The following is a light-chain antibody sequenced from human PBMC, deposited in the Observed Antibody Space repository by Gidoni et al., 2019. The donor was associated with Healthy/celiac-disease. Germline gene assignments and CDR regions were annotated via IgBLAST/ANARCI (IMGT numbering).Light chain of an antibody. J-gene: IGKJ1*01. V-gene: IGKV3-20*01. CDR3: QQYGSSHWT. CDR1: QSVSSSY. CDR2: GAS. Sequence: EIVLTQSPGTRSLSPGERATLSCRASQSVSSSYLAWYQQKPGQAPRLLIYGASSRATGIPDRFSGSGSGTDFTLTISRLEPEDFAVYYCQQYGSSHWTFGQGTKVEIK.